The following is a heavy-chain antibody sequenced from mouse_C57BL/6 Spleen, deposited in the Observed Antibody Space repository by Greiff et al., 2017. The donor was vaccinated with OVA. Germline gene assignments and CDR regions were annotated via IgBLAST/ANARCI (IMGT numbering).Heavy chain of an antibody. Sequence: QVQLQQPGAELVMPGASVKLSCKASGYTFTSYWMHWVKQRPGHGLEWIGEIDPSDSYTNYNQKFKGKSTETVDKSSSTAYMQLSSLTSEDSAVYDCARRTGTGAMDDWGQGTSVTVSS. CDR1: GYTFTSYW. CDR3: ARRTGTGAMDD. J-gene: IGHJ4*01. CDR2: IDPSDSYT. D-gene: IGHD4-1*01. V-gene: IGHV1-69*01.